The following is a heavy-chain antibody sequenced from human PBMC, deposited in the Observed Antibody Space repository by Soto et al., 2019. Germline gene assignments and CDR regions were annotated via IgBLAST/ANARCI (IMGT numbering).Heavy chain of an antibody. CDR2: INAGNGNT. CDR1: GYTFTSYA. D-gene: IGHD2-2*03. Sequence: ASVKVSCKASGYTFTSYAMHWVRQAPGQRLEWMGWINAGNGNTKYSQKFQGRVTITRDTSASTAYMELSSLRSEDTAVYYCARDAVETAGXCSSTSCYPYYYYGMDVWGQGTTVTV. V-gene: IGHV1-3*01. CDR3: ARDAVETAGXCSSTSCYPYYYYGMDV. J-gene: IGHJ6*02.